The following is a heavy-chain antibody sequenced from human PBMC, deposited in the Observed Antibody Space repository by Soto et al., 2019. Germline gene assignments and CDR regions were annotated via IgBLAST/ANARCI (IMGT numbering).Heavy chain of an antibody. J-gene: IGHJ5*02. CDR2: IRSKTNTYAT. V-gene: IGHV3-73*01. CDR3: TRDPRNYYDSSGSANWFDP. CDR1: GFTLSGSA. Sequence: GGSLRLSCAASGFTLSGSAMHCVRQASGKGLEWVGRIRSKTNTYATAYAASVKGRFTISRDDSKNTAYLQMNSLKTKDTAVYYCTRDPRNYYDSSGSANWFDPWGQGDLVTVSS. D-gene: IGHD3-22*01.